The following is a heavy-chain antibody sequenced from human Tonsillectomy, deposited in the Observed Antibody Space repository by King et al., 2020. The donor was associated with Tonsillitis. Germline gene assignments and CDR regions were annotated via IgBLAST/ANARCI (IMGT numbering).Heavy chain of an antibody. CDR1: GGSISSYY. CDR3: ARTHTPHWGLNWFDP. Sequence: VQLQESGPGLVKPSETLSLTCTVSGGSISSYYWSWIRQPPGKGLEWIGYIFYSGSTNYNPSLKSGVTISVDTSQNQFSLKLSSVTAADTAVYYCARTHTPHWGLNWFDPWGQGTLVTVSS. V-gene: IGHV4-59*08. D-gene: IGHD3-16*01. J-gene: IGHJ5*02. CDR2: IFYSGST.